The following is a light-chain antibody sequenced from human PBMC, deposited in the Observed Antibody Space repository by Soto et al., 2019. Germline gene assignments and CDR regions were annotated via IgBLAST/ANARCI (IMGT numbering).Light chain of an antibody. J-gene: IGLJ2*01. CDR3: QSYDSSLSGHVV. CDR2: GNS. CDR1: SSNIGAGYD. Sequence: QSVLTQPPSVSGAPGQRVTISCTGSSSNIGAGYDVHGYQQLPGTAPKLLIYGNSTRPSGVPDRFSGSKSGTSASLAITGLQAEDEADYDCQSYDSSLSGHVVFGGGTKVTV. V-gene: IGLV1-40*01.